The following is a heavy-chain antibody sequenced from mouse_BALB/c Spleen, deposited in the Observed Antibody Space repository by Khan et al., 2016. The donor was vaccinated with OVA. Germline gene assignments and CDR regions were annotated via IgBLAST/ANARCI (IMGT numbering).Heavy chain of an antibody. CDR3: TNHSYDPRDFEV. J-gene: IGHJ1*01. CDR1: GFTIKDTY. D-gene: IGHD2-3*01. V-gene: IGHV14-3*02. CDR2: IAPANGNT. Sequence: VQLQQSGAELVKPGASVKLSCTASGFTIKDTYLHWVKQRPEQGLEWIGRIAPANGNTQYAPKFQGKATITSDTSSNTSYLQLNSLTSEDTAVYYCTNHSYDPRDFEVWGAGTTVTVSS.